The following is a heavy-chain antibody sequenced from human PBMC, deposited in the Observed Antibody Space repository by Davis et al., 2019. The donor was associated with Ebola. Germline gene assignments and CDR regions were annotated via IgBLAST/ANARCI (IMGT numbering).Heavy chain of an antibody. CDR3: ARGDRAGSDSPFDH. CDR1: GFDFSTDA. V-gene: IGHV3-33*07. Sequence: GESLKISCAASGFDFSTDALYWVRQAPGKGLEGVALIWSDGSYKHHADSVKGRFTISRDNSQSTLFLQMNSLRAEDTAVYYCARGDRAGSDSPFDHWGQGTLVTVSS. CDR2: IWSDGSYK. J-gene: IGHJ4*02. D-gene: IGHD3-22*01.